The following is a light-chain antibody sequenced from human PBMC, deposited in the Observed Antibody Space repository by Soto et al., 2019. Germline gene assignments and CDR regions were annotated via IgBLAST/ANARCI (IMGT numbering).Light chain of an antibody. Sequence: AIQMTQSPSSLSASVGDRVSITCRASQDIRNHLGWYQQKPGKAPKLLIYAASSLESGVPSRFSGSGSGTDFTLTISSLRPEDFATYYCLQDYDYPFSFGPGTKVDIK. CDR2: AAS. CDR3: LQDYDYPFS. V-gene: IGKV1-6*01. CDR1: QDIRNH. J-gene: IGKJ3*01.